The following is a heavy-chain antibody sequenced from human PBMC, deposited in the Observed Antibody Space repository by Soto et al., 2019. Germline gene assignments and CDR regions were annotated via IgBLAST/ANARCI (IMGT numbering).Heavy chain of an antibody. D-gene: IGHD4-17*01. J-gene: IGHJ4*02. CDR2: IWYDGSNK. CDR3: ARDIGDDYGDEAHY. V-gene: IGHV3-33*01. CDR1: GFTFSSYG. Sequence: QVQLVESGGGVVQPGRSLRLSCAASGFTFSSYGMHWVRQAPGKGLEWVAVIWYDGSNKYYADSVKGRFTISRDNSKNTLYLQMNSLRAEDTAVYYCARDIGDDYGDEAHYWGQGTLVTVSS.